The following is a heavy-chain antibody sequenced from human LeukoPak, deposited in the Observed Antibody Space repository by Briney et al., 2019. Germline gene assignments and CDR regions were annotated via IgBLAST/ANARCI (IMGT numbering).Heavy chain of an antibody. Sequence: PSETLSLTCTVSGDSISSACWSWSRQPPGKGLEWIGSICHSGISGNTYNPSLKSRVTISVDTPKNQFSLKLSSVTAADTAVYSCAREVGPVTSHRIDSWGQGSLVTVSS. CDR2: ICHSGISGN. J-gene: IGHJ4*02. CDR1: GDSISSAC. CDR3: AREVGPVTSHRIDS. V-gene: IGHV4-4*08. D-gene: IGHD1-26*01.